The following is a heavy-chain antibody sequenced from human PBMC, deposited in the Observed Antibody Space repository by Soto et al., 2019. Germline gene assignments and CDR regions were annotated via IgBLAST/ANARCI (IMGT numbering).Heavy chain of an antibody. CDR3: ARDRITTRGDAFDL. V-gene: IGHV1-69*08. D-gene: IGHD3-3*01. J-gene: IGHJ3*01. CDR1: GGTFSTYI. Sequence: QVQLVQSGAEVRKPGSSVKVSCKAPGGTFSTYIISWVRQAPGQGLEWMGRVFPIPDRTNYAQKFQGRVTVTADRSTSTAYMELTSLKSEDTAVYYCARDRITTRGDAFDLWGQGTMVTVSS. CDR2: VFPIPDRT.